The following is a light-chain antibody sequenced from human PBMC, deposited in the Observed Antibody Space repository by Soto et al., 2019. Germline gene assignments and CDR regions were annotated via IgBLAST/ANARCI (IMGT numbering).Light chain of an antibody. V-gene: IGKV1-39*01. J-gene: IGKJ1*01. CDR3: QQSYSTPPRT. CDR1: QSISSY. CDR2: AAS. Sequence: DIQMTQSPSSLSASVGDRVTITCRASQSISSYLNWYQQKPGKAPKLLIYAASSLQSGVPSRFSGSGSGTDFTLTNSSLQPEDFATYYCQQSYSTPPRTFGQGTKVEIK.